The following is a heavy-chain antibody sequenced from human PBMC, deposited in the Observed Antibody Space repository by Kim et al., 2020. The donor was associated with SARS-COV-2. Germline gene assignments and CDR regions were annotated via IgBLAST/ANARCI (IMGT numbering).Heavy chain of an antibody. V-gene: IGHV3-23*01. J-gene: IGHJ4*02. CDR2: ISGSGGTT. CDR3: AKRYCSGGTCYSIDY. Sequence: GGSLRLSCAASGFTFRSHAMNWVRQAPGKGLEWVSGISGSGGTTNYADSVKGRFTISRDNSKNTLYLQMNSLRAEDTAVYYGAKRYCSGGTCYSIDYWGQGTLVTVSS. CDR1: GFTFRSHA. D-gene: IGHD2-15*01.